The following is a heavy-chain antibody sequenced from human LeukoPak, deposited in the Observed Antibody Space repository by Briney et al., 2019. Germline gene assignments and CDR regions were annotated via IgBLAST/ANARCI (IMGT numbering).Heavy chain of an antibody. D-gene: IGHD2/OR15-2a*01. J-gene: IGHJ3*02. CDR3: ASSPLIGLRAFDI. CDR2: IYHSGST. CDR1: GGSISTTSYY. Sequence: SETLSLTCTASGGSISTTSYYWAWIRQPPGKGLEWIGEIYHSGSTNYNPSLKSRVTILVDKSKNQFSLKLSSVTAADTAVYYCASSPLIGLRAFDIWGQGTMVTVSS. V-gene: IGHV4-39*07.